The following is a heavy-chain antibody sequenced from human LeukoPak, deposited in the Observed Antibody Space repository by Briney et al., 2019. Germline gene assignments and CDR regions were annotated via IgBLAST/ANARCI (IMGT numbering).Heavy chain of an antibody. V-gene: IGHV1-18*01. CDR1: GYTLTSYS. CDR3: ARGQYFDF. J-gene: IGHJ4*02. Sequence: ASVKVSCKASGYTLTSYSISWVRQAPGQGLEWMGWISAYNGNTDLAQRLQGRVTMTTDTSTSTAYMELRSLRSDDTAVYYCARGQYFDFWGQGALVTVSS. CDR2: ISAYNGNT.